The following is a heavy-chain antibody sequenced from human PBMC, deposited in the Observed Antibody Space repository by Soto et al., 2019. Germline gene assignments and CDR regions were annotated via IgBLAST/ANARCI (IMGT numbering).Heavy chain of an antibody. CDR3: ARVFFYGDYRWFDP. CDR2: IYYSGST. CDR1: GGSISSGGYY. D-gene: IGHD4-17*01. Sequence: QVQLQESGPGLVKPSQTLSLTYTVSGGSISSGGYYWSWIRQHPGKGLEWIGYIYYSGSTYYNPSLKSRVTISVDTSKNQFSLKLSSVTAADTAVYYCARVFFYGDYRWFDPWGQGTLVTVSS. V-gene: IGHV4-31*03. J-gene: IGHJ5*02.